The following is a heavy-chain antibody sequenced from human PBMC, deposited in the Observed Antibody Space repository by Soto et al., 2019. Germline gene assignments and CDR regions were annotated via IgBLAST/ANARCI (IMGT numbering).Heavy chain of an antibody. CDR3: ARDRGRRTDGDYVLDY. V-gene: IGHV3-7*01. D-gene: IGHD4-17*01. CDR2: IKQDGSEK. Sequence: PGGSLRLSCAASGFTFSSYWMSWVRQAPGKGLEWVANIKQDGSEKYYVDSVKGRFTISRDNAKNSLYLQMNSLRAEDMAVYYCARDRGRRTDGDYVLDYWGQGTLVTVSS. J-gene: IGHJ4*02. CDR1: GFTFSSYW.